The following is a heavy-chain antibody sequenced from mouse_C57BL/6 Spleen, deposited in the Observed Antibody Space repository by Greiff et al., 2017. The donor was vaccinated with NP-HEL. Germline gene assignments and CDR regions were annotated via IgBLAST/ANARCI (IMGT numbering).Heavy chain of an antibody. V-gene: IGHV1-82*01. CDR1: GYAFSSSW. D-gene: IGHD2-5*01. CDR3: ERGPYSNYHYYAMDY. CDR2: IYPGDGGT. Sequence: VQLQQSGPELVKPGASVKISCKASGYAFSSSWMNWVKQRPGKGLEWIGRIYPGDGGTNYNGKFKGKATLTADKSSSTAYMQLSSLTSEDSAVYVCERGPYSNYHYYAMDYWGQGTSVTVSS. J-gene: IGHJ4*01.